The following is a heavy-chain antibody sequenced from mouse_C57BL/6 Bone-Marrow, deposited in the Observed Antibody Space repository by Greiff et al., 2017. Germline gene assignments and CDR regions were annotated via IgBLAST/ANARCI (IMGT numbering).Heavy chain of an antibody. J-gene: IGHJ3*01. CDR2: ISSGGSYT. V-gene: IGHV5-6*02. CDR3: ASPGFAWFAY. CDR1: GFTFSSYG. Sequence: EVMLVESGGDLVKPGGSLKLSCAASGFTFSSYGMSWVRQTPDKRLEWVATISSGGSYTYYPDSVKGRFTISRDNAKNTLYLQRSSLKSEDTAVYYCASPGFAWFAYWGQGTLVTVSA.